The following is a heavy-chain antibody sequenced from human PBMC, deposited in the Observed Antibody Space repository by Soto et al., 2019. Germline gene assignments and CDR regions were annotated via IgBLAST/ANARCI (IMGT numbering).Heavy chain of an antibody. D-gene: IGHD6-6*01. Sequence: SETLSLTCTVSGGSISSYYWSWIRQPPGKGLEWIGYIYYSGSTNYNPSLKSRVTISVDTSKNQFSLKLSSVTAADTAVYYCARDYIAARRLNWFDPWGQGTLVTVSS. CDR2: IYYSGST. J-gene: IGHJ5*02. CDR3: ARDYIAARRLNWFDP. V-gene: IGHV4-59*01. CDR1: GGSISSYY.